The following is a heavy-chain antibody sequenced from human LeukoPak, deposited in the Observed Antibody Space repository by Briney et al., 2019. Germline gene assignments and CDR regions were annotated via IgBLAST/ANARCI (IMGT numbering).Heavy chain of an antibody. CDR2: ISSSSSTI. CDR1: GFTFSSYS. CDR3: ASYYCSGGSCSDY. V-gene: IGHV3-48*02. J-gene: IGHJ4*02. Sequence: SGGSLRLSCAASGFTFSSYSMNWVRQAPGKGLEWVSYISSSSSTIYYADSVKGRFTISRDNAKNSLHLQMNSLRDEDTAVYYCASYYCSGGSCSDYWGQGTLVTVSS. D-gene: IGHD2-15*01.